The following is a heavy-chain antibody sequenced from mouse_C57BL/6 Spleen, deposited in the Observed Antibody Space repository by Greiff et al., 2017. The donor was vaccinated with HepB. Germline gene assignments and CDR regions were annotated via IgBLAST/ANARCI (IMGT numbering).Heavy chain of an antibody. J-gene: IGHJ4*01. Sequence: DVQLVESGGGLVKPGGSLKLSCAASGFNFSDYGMHWVRQAPEKGLEWVAYISSGSSTIYYADTVKGRFTISRDNAKNTLFLQMTSLRSEDTAMYYCARRWDAAMDYWGQGTSVTVSS. CDR1: GFNFSDYG. V-gene: IGHV5-17*01. D-gene: IGHD4-1*01. CDR3: ARRWDAAMDY. CDR2: ISSGSSTI.